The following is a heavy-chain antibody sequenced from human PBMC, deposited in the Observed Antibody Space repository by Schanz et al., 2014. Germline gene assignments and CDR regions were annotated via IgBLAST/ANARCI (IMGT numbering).Heavy chain of an antibody. CDR1: GGTFSSYT. CDR3: AREMVRAGYYIYY. J-gene: IGHJ4*02. CDR2: IIPILGIG. D-gene: IGHD3-9*01. Sequence: QVQLVQSGAEVKKPGSSVKVSCKASGGTFSSYTISWVRQAPGQGPEWMGRIIPILGIGNDAQKFQGRVTMTRDTSTSTVYMELRSLRSEDTAVYYCAREMVRAGYYIYYWGQGTLVTVSS. V-gene: IGHV1-69*02.